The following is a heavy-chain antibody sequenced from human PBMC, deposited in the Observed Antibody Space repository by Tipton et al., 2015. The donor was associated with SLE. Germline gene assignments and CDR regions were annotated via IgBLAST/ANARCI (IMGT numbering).Heavy chain of an antibody. CDR3: ARHVYCSGGSCYSGDYFDY. Sequence: TLSLTCTVSGGSISSSSYYWGWICQPPGKGLEWIGSIYYSGSTYYNPSLKSRVTVSVDTSTNQFSLKLSSVTAADTAVYYCARHVYCSGGSCYSGDYFDYWGQGTLVTGSS. V-gene: IGHV4-39*01. D-gene: IGHD2-15*01. CDR1: GGSISSSSYY. J-gene: IGHJ4*02. CDR2: IYYSGST.